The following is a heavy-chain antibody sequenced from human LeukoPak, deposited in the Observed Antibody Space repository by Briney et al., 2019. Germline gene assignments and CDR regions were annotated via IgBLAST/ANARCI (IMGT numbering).Heavy chain of an antibody. CDR1: GGSISSGGYY. Sequence: SETLSLTCTVSGGSISSGGYYWSWIRQHPGKGLEWIGYIYYSGSTYYNPSLKSRVILSVDRSKNQFSLKLSSVTAADTAVYYCARGPYCSSTSCHSAFDYWGQGTLVTVSS. D-gene: IGHD2-2*01. V-gene: IGHV4-31*03. CDR3: ARGPYCSSTSCHSAFDY. J-gene: IGHJ4*02. CDR2: IYYSGST.